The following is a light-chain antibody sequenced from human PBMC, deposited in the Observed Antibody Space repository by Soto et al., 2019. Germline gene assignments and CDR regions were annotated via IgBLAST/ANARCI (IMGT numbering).Light chain of an antibody. CDR1: SSDVGGYDY. CDR3: SSHTSGSTRV. Sequence: QSVLTQPASVSGSPGQSIAISCTGTSSDVGGYDYVSWYQQQPDKAPKLMIYEVTKRPSGVSNRFSGSKSSNTASLTISGLQAEDEADYYCSSHTSGSTRVFGTGTKVTVL. V-gene: IGLV2-14*01. CDR2: EVT. J-gene: IGLJ1*01.